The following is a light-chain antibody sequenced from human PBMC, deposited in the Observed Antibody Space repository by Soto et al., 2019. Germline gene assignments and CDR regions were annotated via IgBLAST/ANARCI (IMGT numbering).Light chain of an antibody. CDR3: SSYTGSSTWV. CDR1: SSDVGGYKY. V-gene: IGLV2-14*03. J-gene: IGLJ3*02. CDR2: DVS. Sequence: QSALTQPASVSGSPGQSITISCTRTSSDVGGYKYVSWYQQHPGKAPKLMIYDVSNRPSGVSNRFSGSKSGNTASLTISGLQAEDEADYYCSSYTGSSTWVFGGGTKLTVL.